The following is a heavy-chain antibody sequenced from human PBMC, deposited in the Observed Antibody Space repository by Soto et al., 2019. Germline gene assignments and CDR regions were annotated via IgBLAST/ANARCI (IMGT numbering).Heavy chain of an antibody. CDR2: IWYDGSNK. Sequence: QVQLVESGGGVVQPGRSLRLSCAASGFTFSSYGMHWVRQAPGKGLEWVAVIWYDGSNKYYADSVKGRFTISRDNSKNPVYLQMNSLRAEDTAVYSCARAVGNWFDPWGQGTLVTVSS. CDR1: GFTFSSYG. D-gene: IGHD1-26*01. CDR3: ARAVGNWFDP. J-gene: IGHJ5*02. V-gene: IGHV3-33*01.